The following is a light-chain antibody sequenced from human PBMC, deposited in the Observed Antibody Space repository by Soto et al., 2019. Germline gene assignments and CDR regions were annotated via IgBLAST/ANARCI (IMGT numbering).Light chain of an antibody. CDR1: QSISSY. Sequence: DIQMTQSPSSLSASVGDRVTITCRASQSISSYLNWYQQKPGKAPKLLIYAASSLQSGVPSRFSGSGSGTEFTLTISSLQPDDSATYYCQQYNSYSLTFGGGTKV. CDR2: AAS. V-gene: IGKV1-39*01. J-gene: IGKJ4*01. CDR3: QQYNSYSLT.